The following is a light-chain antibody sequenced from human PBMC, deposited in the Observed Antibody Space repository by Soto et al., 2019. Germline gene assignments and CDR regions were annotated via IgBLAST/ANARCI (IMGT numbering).Light chain of an antibody. CDR2: GHN. J-gene: IGLJ3*02. Sequence: QSVLTQLPSVSGAPGQRVTISCTGSYSNIGAGYEVHWYQQLPGTAPKLLVSGHNNRPSGVPDRFFGSKSGASASLTIIGLQAEDEADYYCQSFDNSVSGSGVFGGGTQLTVL. V-gene: IGLV1-40*01. CDR3: QSFDNSVSGSGV. CDR1: YSNIGAGYE.